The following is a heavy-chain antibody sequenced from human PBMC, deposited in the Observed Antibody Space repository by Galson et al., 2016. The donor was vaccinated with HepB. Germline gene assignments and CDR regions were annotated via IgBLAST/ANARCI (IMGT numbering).Heavy chain of an antibody. CDR2: IIPIFGTA. V-gene: IGHV1-69*13. CDR1: GGSFSSYG. D-gene: IGHD3-22*01. CDR3: AKDRYYDSGGNYYESAY. Sequence: QSGAEVKKPGASVKVSCKASGGSFSSYGISWVRQAPGQGLEWMGGIIPIFGTANYAQKFQGRVTITADESTSTAYMELSSLRAEDTAVYYCAKDRYYDSGGNYYESAYWGQGTPVIVSS. J-gene: IGHJ4*02.